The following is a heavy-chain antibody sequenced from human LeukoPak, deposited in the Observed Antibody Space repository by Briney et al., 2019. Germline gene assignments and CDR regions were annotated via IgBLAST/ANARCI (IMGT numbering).Heavy chain of an antibody. J-gene: IGHJ4*02. CDR2: IHRDGRT. CDR3: GKTDIWFNPIDY. V-gene: IGHV4-4*02. D-gene: IGHD3-9*01. CDR1: GVSISSTEW. Sequence: PSGTLSLTCAVSGVSISSTEWWIWVRQSPGQGLEWIGEIHRDGRTRYGPSLTSRVSMSIDYSKNQFSLKVSSVTAADTAIYYCGKTDIWFNPIDYWGPGSLVIVSS.